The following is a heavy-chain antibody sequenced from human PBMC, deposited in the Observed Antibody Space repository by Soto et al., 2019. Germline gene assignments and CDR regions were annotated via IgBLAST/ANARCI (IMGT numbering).Heavy chain of an antibody. CDR3: ARFSGDGSGNNFDY. Sequence: QVQLVQSGPDVKNPGAAVKVSCKTSGYTFTNYAIHWVRQAPGQRLEWMGRINAGNGDTRYSQKFQDRVTITRDTSASTAYRELSSMSSEDTALYYCARFSGDGSGNNFDYWGQGVLVTVSS. CDR2: INAGNGDT. V-gene: IGHV1-3*01. D-gene: IGHD3-10*01. CDR1: GYTFTNYA. J-gene: IGHJ4*02.